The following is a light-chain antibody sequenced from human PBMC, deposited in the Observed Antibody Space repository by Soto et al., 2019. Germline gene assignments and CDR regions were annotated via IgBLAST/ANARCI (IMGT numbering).Light chain of an antibody. Sequence: EIVLTQSPGTLSLSPGETATLSCRASQSVSSYLAWYQQKPGQAPRLLIYDASTRATGIPARFSGSGSGTDFTLTISSLEPEDFAVYYCQERSNWPQLTFGGGTKVDIK. CDR1: QSVSSY. V-gene: IGKV3-11*01. J-gene: IGKJ4*01. CDR3: QERSNWPQLT. CDR2: DAS.